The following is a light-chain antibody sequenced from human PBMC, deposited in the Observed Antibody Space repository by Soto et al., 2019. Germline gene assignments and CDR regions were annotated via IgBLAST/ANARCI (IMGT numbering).Light chain of an antibody. Sequence: EIVLTQSPGTLSLSPGERATLSCRASQSVSSSDLAWYQQKPGQAPRLLIYGASSRATGIPDMFSGSGSGTAVTLTISRLEPEDFAVYYCHQYGGSPRTLGQGTKVEIK. J-gene: IGKJ1*01. CDR3: HQYGGSPRT. CDR2: GAS. CDR1: QSVSSSD. V-gene: IGKV3-20*01.